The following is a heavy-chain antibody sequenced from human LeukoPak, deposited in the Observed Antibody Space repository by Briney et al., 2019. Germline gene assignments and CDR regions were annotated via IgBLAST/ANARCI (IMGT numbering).Heavy chain of an antibody. CDR3: ARSYSGYVNWFDP. CDR1: GYTFTSYY. Sequence: SVKVSCKASGYTFTSYYMHWVRQAPGQGLEWMGGIIPIFGTANYAQKFQGRVTITADESTSTAYMELSSLRSEDTAVYYCARSYSGYVNWFDPWGQGTLVTVSS. J-gene: IGHJ5*02. V-gene: IGHV1-69*13. D-gene: IGHD5-12*01. CDR2: IIPIFGTA.